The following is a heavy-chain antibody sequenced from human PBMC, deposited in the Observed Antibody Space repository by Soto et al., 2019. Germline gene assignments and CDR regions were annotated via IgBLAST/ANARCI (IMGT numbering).Heavy chain of an antibody. D-gene: IGHD5-12*01. CDR3: AVDSRGSYGMDV. CDR1: GGSISSSNW. J-gene: IGHJ6*02. Sequence: QVQLQESGPGLVKPSGTLSLTCAVSGGSISSSNWWSWVRQPPGKGLEWIGELYHSGSTNYNPSLKRRVTISVDKSKNQFSLKLSSVTAADTAVYYCAVDSRGSYGMDVWGQGTTVTVSS. CDR2: LYHSGST. V-gene: IGHV4-4*02.